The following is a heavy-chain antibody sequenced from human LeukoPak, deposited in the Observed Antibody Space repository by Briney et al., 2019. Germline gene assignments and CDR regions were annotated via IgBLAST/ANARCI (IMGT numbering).Heavy chain of an antibody. CDR3: ARAMYYDILTGPLYYYYYGMDV. Sequence: GGSLRLSCAASAFTFSSYSMNWVRQAPGKGLEWVSPISSSSSYIYYADSVKGRFTISRDNAKNSLYLQMNSLRAEDTAVYYCARAMYYDILTGPLYYYYYGMDVWGQGTTVTVSS. CDR2: ISSSSSYI. V-gene: IGHV3-21*01. D-gene: IGHD3-9*01. J-gene: IGHJ6*02. CDR1: AFTFSSYS.